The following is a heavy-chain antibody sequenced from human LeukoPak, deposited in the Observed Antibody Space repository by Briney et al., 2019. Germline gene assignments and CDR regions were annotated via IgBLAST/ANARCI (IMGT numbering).Heavy chain of an antibody. Sequence: PSETLSLTCAVYGGSFSGYYWSWIRQPPGKGLEWIGEINHSGSTNYNPSLKSRVTISVDTSKNQFSLKLSSVTAADTAVYYCARFVSDYYDSSGSDYFDYWGQGTLVTVSS. D-gene: IGHD3-22*01. CDR1: GGSFSGYY. V-gene: IGHV4-34*01. J-gene: IGHJ4*02. CDR3: ARFVSDYYDSSGSDYFDY. CDR2: INHSGST.